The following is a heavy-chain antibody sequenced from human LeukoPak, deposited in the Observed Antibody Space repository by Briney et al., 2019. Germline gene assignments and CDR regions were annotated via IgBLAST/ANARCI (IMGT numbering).Heavy chain of an antibody. Sequence: SVKVSCKASGGTFSSYAISWVRQAPGQGLEWMGGIIPILGTANYAQKFQGRVTITTDESTSTAYMELSSLRSEDTAVYYCARDPSPGQQLVNDAFDIWGQGTLVTVSS. J-gene: IGHJ3*02. D-gene: IGHD6-13*01. CDR2: IIPILGTA. V-gene: IGHV1-69*05. CDR3: ARDPSPGQQLVNDAFDI. CDR1: GGTFSSYA.